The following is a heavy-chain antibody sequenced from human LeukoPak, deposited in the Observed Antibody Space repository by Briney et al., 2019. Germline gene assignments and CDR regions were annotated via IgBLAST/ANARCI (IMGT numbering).Heavy chain of an antibody. CDR3: ARVKRVATIPTYDY. V-gene: IGHV3-21*01. Sequence: GGSLRLSCAASGLTFGSYSMNWVRQAPGKGLEWVSSISSSSSYIYYADSVKGRFTISRDNAKNSLYLQMNSLRAEDTAVYYCARVKRVATIPTYDYWGQGTLVTVSS. J-gene: IGHJ4*02. CDR2: ISSSSSYI. CDR1: GLTFGSYS. D-gene: IGHD5-12*01.